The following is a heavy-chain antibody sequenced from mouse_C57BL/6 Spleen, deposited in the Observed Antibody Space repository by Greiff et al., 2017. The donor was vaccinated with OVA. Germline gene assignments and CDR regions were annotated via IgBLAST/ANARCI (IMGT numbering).Heavy chain of an antibody. CDR1: GYTFTDYY. CDR3: ARKEYYGSRDWYFDV. D-gene: IGHD1-1*01. Sequence: EVQLQQSGPELVKPGASVKISCKASGYTFTDYYMNWGKQSHGKSLEWIGDINPKNGGTSYNQKFKGKATLTVDKSSSTAYMEHRSLTSEDAAVYYCARKEYYGSRDWYFDVWGTGTTVTVSS. CDR2: INPKNGGT. V-gene: IGHV1-26*01. J-gene: IGHJ1*03.